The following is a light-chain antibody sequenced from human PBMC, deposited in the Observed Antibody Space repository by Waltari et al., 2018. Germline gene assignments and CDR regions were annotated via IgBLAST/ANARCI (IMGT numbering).Light chain of an antibody. Sequence: EIVLTQSPGTLSLSPGERATLSCRASQTVNNNYLAWYQQKPGQSPRLLINAASSRATGIADRFSGSGSGTDFTLTISRLEAEDFAVYYCQHRHEWPVTFGQGTRLDIK. CDR3: QHRHEWPVT. CDR1: QTVNNNY. J-gene: IGKJ5*01. CDR2: AAS. V-gene: IGKV3D-20*02.